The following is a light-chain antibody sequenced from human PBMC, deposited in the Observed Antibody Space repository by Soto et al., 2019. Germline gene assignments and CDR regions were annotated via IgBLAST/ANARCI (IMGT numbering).Light chain of an antibody. V-gene: IGLV2-14*01. J-gene: IGLJ3*02. CDR3: QSYDSSLSGSV. CDR1: SGDVGGYYY. CDR2: EVS. Sequence: QSALTQPASVSGSPGQSITISCTGTSGDVGGYYYVSWYQQLPGKAPKLMISEVSNRPSGVSNRFSGSKSGNTASLTISGLQAEDEADYYCQSYDSSLSGSVFGGGTKLTVL.